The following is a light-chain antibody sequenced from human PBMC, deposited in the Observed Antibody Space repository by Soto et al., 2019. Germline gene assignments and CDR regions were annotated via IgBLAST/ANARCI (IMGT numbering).Light chain of an antibody. CDR3: QQYNSYSSWT. J-gene: IGKJ1*01. V-gene: IGKV1-5*01. Sequence: DIQMTQSPSTLSASVGDRVTITCRASQSISSWLAWYQQKPGKAPKLLIYDASSLESGVPSRFSGSGSGTEITLTISSLQPDDFATYYCQQYNSYSSWTFGQGTKVDIK. CDR1: QSISSW. CDR2: DAS.